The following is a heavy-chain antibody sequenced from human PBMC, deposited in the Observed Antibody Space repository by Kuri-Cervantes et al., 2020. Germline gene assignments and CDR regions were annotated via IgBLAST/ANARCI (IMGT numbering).Heavy chain of an antibody. V-gene: IGHV1-2*02. J-gene: IGHJ4*02. CDR3: VKWVPLRVGSAVADY. CDR2: INPNSGGT. CDR1: GYTFTGYY. D-gene: IGHD2-8*01. Sequence: ASVKVSCKASGYTFTGYYMHWVRQAPGQGLEWMGWINPNSGGTNYAQKFQGRVTMTRDTSISTAYMELSRLRSDDTAAYYCVKWVPLRVGSAVADYWGQGTLVTVSS.